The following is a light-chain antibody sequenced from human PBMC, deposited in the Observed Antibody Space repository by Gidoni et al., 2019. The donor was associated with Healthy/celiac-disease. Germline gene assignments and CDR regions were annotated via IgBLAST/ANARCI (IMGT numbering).Light chain of an antibody. J-gene: IGKJ1*01. CDR2: WAS. V-gene: IGKV4-1*01. Sequence: DIVMTQSPDSLAVSLGERATINCKSRQSVLYSSNNKNYLAGYQQKPGQPPKLLIYWASTRESGVPDRFSGSGSGTDFTLTISSLQAEDVAVYYCQQYDSTPWTFGQGTKVEIK. CDR3: QQYDSTPWT. CDR1: QSVLYSSNNKNY.